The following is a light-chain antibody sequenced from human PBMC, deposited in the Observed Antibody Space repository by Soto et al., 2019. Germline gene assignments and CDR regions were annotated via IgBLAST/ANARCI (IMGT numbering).Light chain of an antibody. CDR1: NSNLGAGYD. CDR2: GNR. J-gene: IGLJ2*01. Sequence: QSVLTQPPSVSGAPGQRVTISCTGNNSNLGAGYDVHWYQQLPGAAPKLVIFGNRNRPSGVPERFSGSKSGTSASLAITGLQAEDEADYYCAAWHDSLNGVLFGGGTNSPS. V-gene: IGLV1-40*01. CDR3: AAWHDSLNGVL.